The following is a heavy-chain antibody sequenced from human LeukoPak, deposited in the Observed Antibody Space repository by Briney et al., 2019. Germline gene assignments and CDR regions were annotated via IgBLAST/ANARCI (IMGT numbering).Heavy chain of an antibody. D-gene: IGHD3-10*01. CDR1: GFTFSSYG. V-gene: IGHV3-30*03. CDR3: AFYYGSGSYYPFDY. CDR2: ISYDGSNK. J-gene: IGHJ4*02. Sequence: GGSLRLSCAASGFTFSSYGMHGVRQAPGKGLEWVAVISYDGSNKYYADSVKGRFTLSRDNSKNTLYLQMNSLRAEDTAVYYCAFYYGSGSYYPFDYWGQGTLVTVSS.